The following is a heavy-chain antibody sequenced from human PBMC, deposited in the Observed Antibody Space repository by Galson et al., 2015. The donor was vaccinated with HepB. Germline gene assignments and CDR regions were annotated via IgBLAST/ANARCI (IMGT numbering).Heavy chain of an antibody. Sequence: SVKVSCKASGYSFTNYGISWVRQAPGQGLEWMGWISTYMGNTKYAQNLQGRLSMTTDTSTSTAYMELNSLRVDDTAIYYCAKVAILGAIPHYFHYWGRGTLVSVSS. CDR2: ISTYMGNT. V-gene: IGHV1-18*01. CDR1: GYSFTNYG. CDR3: AKVAILGAIPHYFHY. J-gene: IGHJ4*02. D-gene: IGHD3-16*01.